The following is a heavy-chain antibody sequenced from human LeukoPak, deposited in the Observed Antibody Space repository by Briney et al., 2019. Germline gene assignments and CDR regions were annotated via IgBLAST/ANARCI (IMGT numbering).Heavy chain of an antibody. D-gene: IGHD5-12*01. Sequence: GGSLRLSCAASGFTFSSYWMSWVRQAPGKGLEWVANIKQDGSEKYYVDSVKGRFTISRDNAKNSLYLQTNSLRAEDTAVYYRASGSGYDPKGLDYWGQGTLVTVSS. CDR3: ASGSGYDPKGLDY. CDR2: IKQDGSEK. V-gene: IGHV3-7*01. J-gene: IGHJ4*02. CDR1: GFTFSSYW.